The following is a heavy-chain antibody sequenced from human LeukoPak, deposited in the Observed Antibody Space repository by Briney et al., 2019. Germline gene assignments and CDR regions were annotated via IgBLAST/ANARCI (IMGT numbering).Heavy chain of an antibody. D-gene: IGHD1-26*01. J-gene: IGHJ5*02. V-gene: IGHV3-48*03. Sequence: TGGSLRLSCAASGLTFTSYEMNWVRQAPGKGLEWVSYISSSGNTINYADSVKGRFTISRDNAKNSLYLQMNSLRAEDTAVYYCARVIVGATKGCFDPWGQGTLVTVSS. CDR1: GLTFTSYE. CDR3: ARVIVGATKGCFDP. CDR2: ISSSGNTI.